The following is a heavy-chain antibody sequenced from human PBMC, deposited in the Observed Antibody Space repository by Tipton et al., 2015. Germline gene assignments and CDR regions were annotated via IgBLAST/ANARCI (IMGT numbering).Heavy chain of an antibody. CDR2: INWNGGST. V-gene: IGHV3-20*04. J-gene: IGHJ2*01. CDR3: ARFTYFDL. CDR1: GFTFDDYG. Sequence: SLRLSCAASGFTFDDYGMSWVRQAPGKGLEWVSGINWNGGSTGHGDSVKGRFTVSRDNAKNTLYLQMNSLRVDDTAVYYCARFTYFDLWGRGTLVSVSS.